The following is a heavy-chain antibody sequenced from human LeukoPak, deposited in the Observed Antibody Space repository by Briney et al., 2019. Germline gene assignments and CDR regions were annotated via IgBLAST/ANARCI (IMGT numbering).Heavy chain of an antibody. J-gene: IGHJ4*02. Sequence: TASETLSLTWPVSGGSISSGGYYWSWIRQHPGKGLEWIGYIYYSGSTYYNPSLKSRVTISVDTSKNQFSLKLSSVTAADTAVYDCARDSLRILPSDWGQGTLVTVSS. D-gene: IGHD2-15*01. CDR1: GGSISSGGYY. V-gene: IGHV4-31*02. CDR2: IYYSGST. CDR3: ARDSLRILPSD.